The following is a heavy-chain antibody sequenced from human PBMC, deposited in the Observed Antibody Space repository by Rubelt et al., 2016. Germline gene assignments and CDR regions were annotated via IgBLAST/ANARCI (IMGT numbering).Heavy chain of an antibody. CDR1: GYTFTSHG. CDR3: ARALEGDFDY. Sequence: QVQLMQSGVEVKKPGASVRVSCKASGYTFTSHGLSWVRQAPGQGLEWMGWISGYNGNTNYAEKFQGRVIMATDTSTNTASMELRSLTADDTAVYYCARALEGDFDYWGQGTLVTVSS. CDR2: ISGYNGNT. D-gene: IGHD1-1*01. J-gene: IGHJ4*02. V-gene: IGHV1-18*01.